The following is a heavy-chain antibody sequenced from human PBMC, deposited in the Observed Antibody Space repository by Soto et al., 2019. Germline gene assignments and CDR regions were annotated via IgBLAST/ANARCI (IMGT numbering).Heavy chain of an antibody. CDR2: INPNSGAT. Sequence: ASVKVSCKASGYTFTGYFMHWVRQAPGQGLEWMGWINPNSGATKYAQKFQGRVTLTRDTSINTAYMEMSMLRSDDTAVYYCARGGGTILAPLPWGQGTLVTSPQ. D-gene: IGHD3-3*01. CDR3: ARGGGTILAPLP. CDR1: GYTFTGYF. J-gene: IGHJ5*02. V-gene: IGHV1-2*02.